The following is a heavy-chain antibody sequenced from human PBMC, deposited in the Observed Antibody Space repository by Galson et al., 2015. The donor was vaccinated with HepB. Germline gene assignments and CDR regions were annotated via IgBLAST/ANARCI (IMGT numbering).Heavy chain of an antibody. CDR2: ISWNSGSI. CDR1: GFTFDDYA. V-gene: IGHV3-9*01. CDR3: AKARRATTVVRNGPDS. Sequence: SLRLSCAASGFTFDDYAMHWVRQAPGKGLEWVSGISWNSGSIGYADSVKGRFTISRDNAKNSLYLQMNSLRAEDTALYYCAKARRATTVVRNGPDSGGQGTLLPVSS. D-gene: IGHD4-23*01. J-gene: IGHJ4*02.